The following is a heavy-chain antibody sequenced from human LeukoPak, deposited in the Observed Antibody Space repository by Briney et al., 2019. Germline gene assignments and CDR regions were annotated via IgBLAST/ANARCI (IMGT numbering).Heavy chain of an antibody. CDR3: ARVHRPYNIGLMDY. J-gene: IGHJ4*02. CDR1: GFTFRDYA. D-gene: IGHD6-25*01. Sequence: ASVKVSCKTSGFTFRDYAIGWERHVPGQGLEWMGWISGYNDNTNFAQRLQDRISMATDTSTDTAYMTLRSLRSDDTAVYFCARVHRPYNIGLMDYWGQGTQITVSS. CDR2: ISGYNDNT. V-gene: IGHV1-18*01.